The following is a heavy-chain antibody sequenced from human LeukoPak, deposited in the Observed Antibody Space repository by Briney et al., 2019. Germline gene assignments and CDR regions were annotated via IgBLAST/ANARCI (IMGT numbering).Heavy chain of an antibody. CDR1: GYSISSGYY. CDR2: IYHSGST. D-gene: IGHD1-26*01. V-gene: IGHV4-38-2*02. Sequence: SETLSLTCTVSGYSISSGYYWGWIRQPPGKGLEWIGSIYHSGSTYYNPSLKSRVTISVDTSKNQFSLKLSSVTAADTAVYYCARVDSGSYPIDYWGQGTLVTVSS. CDR3: ARVDSGSYPIDY. J-gene: IGHJ4*02.